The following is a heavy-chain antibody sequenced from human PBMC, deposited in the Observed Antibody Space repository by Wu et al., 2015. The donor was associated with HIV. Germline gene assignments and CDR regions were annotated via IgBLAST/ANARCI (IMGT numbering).Heavy chain of an antibody. CDR2: IIPIFGTA. CDR1: GGTFSSYA. D-gene: IGHD3-22*01. J-gene: IGHJ3*02. Sequence: QVQLVQSGAEVKKPGSSVKVSCKASGGTFSSYAISWVRQAPGQGLEWMGRIIPIFGTANYAQKFQGRVTITADESTSTAYMELSSLRSEDTAVYYCARDAPPNYYDSSGYYPDAFDIWGQGTNGHRLF. CDR3: ARDAPPNYYDSSGYYPDAFDI. V-gene: IGHV1-69*13.